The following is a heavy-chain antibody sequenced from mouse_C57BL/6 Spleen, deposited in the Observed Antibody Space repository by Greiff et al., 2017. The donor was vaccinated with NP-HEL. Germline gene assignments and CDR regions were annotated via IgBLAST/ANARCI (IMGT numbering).Heavy chain of an antibody. CDR2: ISYDGSN. Sequence: DVKLQESGPGLVKPSQSLSLTCSVTGYSITSGYYWNWIRQFPGNKLEWMGYISYDGSNNYNPSLKNRISITRDTSKNQFFLKLNSVTTEDTATYYCARDYYGSSGGFAYWGQGTLVTVSA. CDR1: GYSITSGYY. D-gene: IGHD1-1*01. V-gene: IGHV3-6*01. J-gene: IGHJ3*01. CDR3: ARDYYGSSGGFAY.